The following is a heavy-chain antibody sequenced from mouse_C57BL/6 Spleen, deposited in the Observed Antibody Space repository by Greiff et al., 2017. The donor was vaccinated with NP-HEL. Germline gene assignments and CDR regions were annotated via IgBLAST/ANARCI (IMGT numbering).Heavy chain of an antibody. V-gene: IGHV1-82*01. CDR1: GYAFSSSW. CDR3: ARQATVDYAMDD. CDR2: IYPGDGDT. Sequence: VMLVESGPELVKPGASVKISCKASGYAFSSSWMNWVKQRPGKGLEWIGRIYPGDGDTNYNGKFKGKATLTADKSSSTAYMQLSSLTSEDSAVYFCARQATVDYAMDDWGKGTSVTVSS. D-gene: IGHD1-1*01. J-gene: IGHJ4*01.